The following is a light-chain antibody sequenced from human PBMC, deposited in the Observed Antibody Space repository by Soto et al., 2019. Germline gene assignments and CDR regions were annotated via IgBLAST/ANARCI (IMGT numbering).Light chain of an antibody. V-gene: IGLV2-18*02. CDR3: SSYTSSSTLV. CDR1: NSDVGSYNR. CDR2: EVS. J-gene: IGLJ2*01. Sequence: QSALTQPPSVSGSPGQSVTISCTGDNSDVGSYNRVSWFQQPPGTAPKLMIYEVSNRPSGVPDRFSGSKSGNTASLTISGLQAQDEADYYCSSYTSSSTLVFGGGPKITVL.